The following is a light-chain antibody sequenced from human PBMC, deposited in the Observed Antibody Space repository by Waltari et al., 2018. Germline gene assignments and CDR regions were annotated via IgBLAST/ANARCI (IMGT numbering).Light chain of an antibody. CDR3: QNHERLPAT. J-gene: IGKJ1*01. CDR2: SGS. V-gene: IGKV3-20*01. CDR1: QRISKY. Sequence: VLTQSPGTLSQSPGEIATLSCRASQRISKYLVWSQQIPGHAPRLIIYSGSTRAAGIPDRFSGSGYGTDFTLTSSRREPEDFAMYYCQNHERLPATFGQGTKVEFK.